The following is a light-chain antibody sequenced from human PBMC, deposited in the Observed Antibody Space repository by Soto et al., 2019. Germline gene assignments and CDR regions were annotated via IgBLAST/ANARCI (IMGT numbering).Light chain of an antibody. J-gene: IGKJ4*01. CDR2: AAS. Sequence: IQMTQSPSSLSASVGDRVTITCLASQSISTYLNWYQQKAGLAPKLLIYAASSLQSGVPSRFSGSGSGTDFTLTISSLQPEDFATYYCQQLNSYPLTFGGGTKVDIK. V-gene: IGKV1-39*01. CDR1: QSISTY. CDR3: QQLNSYPLT.